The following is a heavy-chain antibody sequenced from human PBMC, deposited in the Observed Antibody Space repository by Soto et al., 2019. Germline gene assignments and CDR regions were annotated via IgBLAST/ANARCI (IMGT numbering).Heavy chain of an antibody. CDR2: INHSGST. D-gene: IGHD4-17*01. V-gene: IGHV4-34*01. J-gene: IGHJ4*02. CDR3: ARGNGDYAFWLYGYFDY. CDR1: GGSFSGYY. Sequence: SETLSLTCAVYGGSFSGYYWSWIRQPPGKGLEWIGEINHSGSTNYNPSLKSRVTISVDTSKNQFSLKLSSVTAADTAVYYCARGNGDYAFWLYGYFDYWGQGTLVTVSS.